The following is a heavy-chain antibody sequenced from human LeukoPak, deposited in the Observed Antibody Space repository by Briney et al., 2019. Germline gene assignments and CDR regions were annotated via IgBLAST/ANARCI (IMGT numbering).Heavy chain of an antibody. J-gene: IGHJ4*02. D-gene: IGHD2-2*01. CDR3: ASDGYCSSTSCNDQLFYFDY. Sequence: ASLKLSCTASGYTFTSYYMHWVRQAPGQGLEWMGIINPNGSSTSYAHKFQGRVTMTRDNSTNTPYMQMSSLRTEDTAVYYGASDGYCSSTSCNDQLFYFDYWGQGPLTPVSS. CDR1: GYTFTSYY. V-gene: IGHV1-46*01. CDR2: INPNGSST.